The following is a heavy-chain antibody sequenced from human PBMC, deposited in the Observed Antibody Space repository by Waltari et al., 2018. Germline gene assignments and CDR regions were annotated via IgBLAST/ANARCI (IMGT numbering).Heavy chain of an antibody. V-gene: IGHV3-74*01. J-gene: IGHJ3*01. D-gene: IGHD3-3*01. CDR1: GFIFSSSW. CDR2: INSDGTNT. CDR3: AREYDFWSGYHAFDL. Sequence: EVQLVESGVGLVQSGGSLRLTCEASGFIFSSSWMHWVRQGPEKGPVWISRINSDGTNTNYADSVKGRFTISRDNFADTLFLEMNSLRPDDTAVYYCAREYDFWSGYHAFDLWGQGTKVTVFS.